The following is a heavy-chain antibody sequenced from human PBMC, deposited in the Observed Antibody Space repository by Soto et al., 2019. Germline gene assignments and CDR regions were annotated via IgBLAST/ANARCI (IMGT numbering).Heavy chain of an antibody. CDR3: ARESALTGTIDY. V-gene: IGHV1-69*08. J-gene: IGHJ4*02. Sequence: QVQLVQSGAEVKKPGSSVKVSCKASGGTFSSYTISWVRQAPGQGLEWMGRIIPILGIANYAQKFQGRVTITADKSTSTAYMELSSLRSEDTAVYYCARESALTGTIDYWGQGTLVTVSS. CDR1: GGTFSSYT. CDR2: IIPILGIA. D-gene: IGHD1-1*01.